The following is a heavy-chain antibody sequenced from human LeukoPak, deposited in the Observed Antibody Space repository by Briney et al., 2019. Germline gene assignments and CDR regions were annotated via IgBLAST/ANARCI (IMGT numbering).Heavy chain of an antibody. CDR3: ARGPRIAAQDNWFDP. Sequence: ASVKVSCKASGYTFTSYDINWVRQATGQGLEWMGWMNPNSGNTGYAQKFQGRVTMTRNTSISTAYMELSSLRSEDTAVYYCARGPRIAAQDNWFDPWGQGTLVTASS. J-gene: IGHJ5*02. CDR2: MNPNSGNT. V-gene: IGHV1-8*01. CDR1: GYTFTSYD. D-gene: IGHD6-6*01.